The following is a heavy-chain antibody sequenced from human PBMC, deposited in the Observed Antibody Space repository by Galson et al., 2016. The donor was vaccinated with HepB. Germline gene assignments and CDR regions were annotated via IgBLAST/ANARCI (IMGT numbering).Heavy chain of an antibody. Sequence: SLRLSCAASGWMLSCSGMHWVGQAPRQGLEGLAGMCNAGSNKCHADSAKGRFTISRDNSKNTLYLQMCSLRAEDTAVYYCAREGAHMAVAATAFDSWGQGILVTVSS. CDR1: GWMLSCSG. V-gene: IGHV3-33*01. CDR3: AREGAHMAVAATAFDS. J-gene: IGHJ4*02. D-gene: IGHD2-15*01. CDR2: MCNAGSNK.